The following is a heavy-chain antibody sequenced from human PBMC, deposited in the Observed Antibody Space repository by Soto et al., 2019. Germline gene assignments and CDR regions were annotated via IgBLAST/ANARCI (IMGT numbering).Heavy chain of an antibody. J-gene: IGHJ3*01. D-gene: IGHD1-1*01. V-gene: IGHV3-9*01. CDR2: ISWNSNTI. CDR3: AKGLQLLYDAFHV. Sequence: PGGSLRLSCVASGFTFDDYSMHWVRQTPGKGLEWVSTISWNSNTIVYADSVRGRFSISRDNARNSLYLQMTGLRPEDTALYHCAKGLQLLYDAFHVWGQGTMVTVSS. CDR1: GFTFDDYS.